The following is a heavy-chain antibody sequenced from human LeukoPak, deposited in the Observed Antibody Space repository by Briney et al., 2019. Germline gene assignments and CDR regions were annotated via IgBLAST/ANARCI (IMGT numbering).Heavy chain of an antibody. CDR1: GFTFSSYA. J-gene: IGHJ6*03. Sequence: PGGSLRLSCAASGFTFSSYAMSWVRQAPGKGLEWVANIKQDGSEKYYVDSVKGRFTISRDNAKNSLYLQMNSLRAEDTAVYYCARATTYYDFWSGLGGYYYYYYMDVWGKGTTVTVSS. D-gene: IGHD3-3*01. V-gene: IGHV3-7*01. CDR3: ARATTYYDFWSGLGGYYYYYYMDV. CDR2: IKQDGSEK.